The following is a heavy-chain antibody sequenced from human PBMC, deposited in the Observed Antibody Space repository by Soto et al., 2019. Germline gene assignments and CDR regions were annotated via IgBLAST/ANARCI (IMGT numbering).Heavy chain of an antibody. D-gene: IGHD4-4*01. CDR3: ARALVTLDYYFDS. Sequence: GESLKISCKGSGYISASYWIGWVRQMPGKGLEWMGIIYPGDSDTRYSPTFQGQVTISVDKSINTAYLQGSRLKASDTAMYYCARALVTLDYYFDSWGQGTLVTVSS. J-gene: IGHJ4*02. V-gene: IGHV5-51*01. CDR1: GYISASYW. CDR2: IYPGDSDT.